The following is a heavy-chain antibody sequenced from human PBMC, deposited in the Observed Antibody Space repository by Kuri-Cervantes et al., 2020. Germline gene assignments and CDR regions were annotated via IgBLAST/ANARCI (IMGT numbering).Heavy chain of an antibody. CDR2: ISYDGSNK. J-gene: IGHJ3*02. Sequence: GGSLRLSCAASGFIFTNAWMNWVRQAPGKGLEWVAAISYDGSNKYYADSVRGRFTISRDNSKNTLYLQVNSLRADDTAVYYCAKEKQWLVEVDAFDMWGQGTKVTVSS. V-gene: IGHV3-30*18. CDR1: GFIFTNAW. CDR3: AKEKQWLVEVDAFDM. D-gene: IGHD6-19*01.